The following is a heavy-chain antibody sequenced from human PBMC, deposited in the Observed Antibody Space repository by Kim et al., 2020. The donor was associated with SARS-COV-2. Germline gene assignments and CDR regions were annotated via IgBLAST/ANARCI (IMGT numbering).Heavy chain of an antibody. CDR2: IKNDGSEK. Sequence: GGSLRLSCAASGFTFSSYWMSWVRQAPGKGLEWVANIKNDGSEKYYVDSAKGRFTISRENAKNSLYLQMNSMRAEDTAVYDCASGHTRDYYGSGSYYSDAFDVWGQGTMVTVSS. V-gene: IGHV3-7*01. CDR1: GFTFSSYW. CDR3: ASGHTRDYYGSGSYYSDAFDV. D-gene: IGHD3-10*01. J-gene: IGHJ3*01.